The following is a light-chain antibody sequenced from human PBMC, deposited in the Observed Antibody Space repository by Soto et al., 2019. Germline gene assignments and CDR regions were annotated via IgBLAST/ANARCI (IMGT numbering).Light chain of an antibody. CDR3: QQYDNLLT. CDR2: DAS. V-gene: IGKV1-33*01. CDR1: QDISNY. Sequence: DIQMTQSPSLLSESVGDRVTITCQASQDISNYLNWYQQKPGKAPKLLIYDASNLETGVPSRFSGSGSGTDFTFTISSLQPEDIATYYCQQYDNLLTFGGGTKVDIK. J-gene: IGKJ4*01.